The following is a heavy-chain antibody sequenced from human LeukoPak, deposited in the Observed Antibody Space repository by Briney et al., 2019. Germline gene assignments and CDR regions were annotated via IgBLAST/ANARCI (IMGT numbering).Heavy chain of an antibody. CDR2: IYPGDSDT. CDR3: ARQGREYSGYDRVDY. J-gene: IGHJ4*02. CDR1: GYSFATYW. D-gene: IGHD5-12*01. Sequence: GESLKISCRASGYSFATYWIGWVRQMPGKGLEWMGIIYPGDSDTRYSPSFQGQVTISADKSISIAYLQWSSLKASDTAMYYCARQGREYSGYDRVDYWGQGTLVTVSS. V-gene: IGHV5-51*01.